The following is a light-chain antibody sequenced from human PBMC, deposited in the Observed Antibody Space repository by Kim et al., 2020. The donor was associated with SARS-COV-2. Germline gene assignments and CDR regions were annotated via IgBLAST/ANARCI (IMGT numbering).Light chain of an antibody. V-gene: IGLV6-57*01. CDR2: ETS. Sequence: TVTIPCTRTSGSIDSNTVQWSQHRPGTSPTTLISETSRRFSGVPDRFCWSCDRSSNSASLTISGLMPEDEAYYYCHSYDDTSLWVFGGGTQLTVL. CDR1: SGSIDSNT. CDR3: HSYDDTSLWV. J-gene: IGLJ3*02.